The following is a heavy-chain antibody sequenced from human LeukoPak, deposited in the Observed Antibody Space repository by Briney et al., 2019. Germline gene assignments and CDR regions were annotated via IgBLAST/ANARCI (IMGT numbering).Heavy chain of an antibody. CDR3: ARHRIPGAHDAFDI. J-gene: IGHJ3*02. V-gene: IGHV5-51*01. CDR1: GYSFTTYW. CDR2: IYPSDSES. Sequence: GESLKISCKGSGYSFTTYWIGWVRQMPGKGLEWMGIIYPSDSESRYSPSLQGQVTISVDKSISTAYLQWSSLKASDTAMYYCARHRIPGAHDAFDIWGQGTMVTVSS. D-gene: IGHD1-26*01.